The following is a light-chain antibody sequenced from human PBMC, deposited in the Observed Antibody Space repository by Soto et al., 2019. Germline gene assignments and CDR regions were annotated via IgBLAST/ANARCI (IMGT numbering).Light chain of an antibody. CDR1: QNINRR. Sequence: DIQMTQSPSTLSASVGDRVTITCRASQNINRRLAWYQQKPGKAPNLLIYDASSLESGVPARFSGGGSGTEFTLTISSLQPDDSSTFYCQQYNNYPWTFGQGTKVDIK. CDR2: DAS. CDR3: QQYNNYPWT. J-gene: IGKJ1*01. V-gene: IGKV1-5*01.